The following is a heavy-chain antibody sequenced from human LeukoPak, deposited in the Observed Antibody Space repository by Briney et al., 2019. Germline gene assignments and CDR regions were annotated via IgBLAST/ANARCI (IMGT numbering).Heavy chain of an antibody. D-gene: IGHD6-19*01. V-gene: IGHV3-30*18. J-gene: IGHJ4*02. CDR2: ISYDGSNK. CDR3: AKLLIAVADFDY. CDR1: GLTFSSYG. Sequence: GGSLRLSCAASGLTFSSYGMHWVRQAPGKGLEWVAVISYDGSNKYYADSVKGRFTISRDNSKNTLYLQMNSLRAEDTAVYYCAKLLIAVADFDYWGQGTLVTVSS.